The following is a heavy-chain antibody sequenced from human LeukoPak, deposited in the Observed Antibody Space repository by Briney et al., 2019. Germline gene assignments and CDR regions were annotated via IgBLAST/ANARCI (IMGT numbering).Heavy chain of an antibody. D-gene: IGHD3-22*01. CDR1: GYTFTNHY. V-gene: IGHV1-46*01. CDR2: INPSGGST. J-gene: IGHJ1*01. Sequence: GASVKVSCKASGYTFTNHYMHCMRQAPGQGFEWMGIINPSGGSTRYAQKFQGRVTMTRDMSTSTVYMELSSLRSEDTAVYYCARGGNEVVADAEYFQHWGQGTLVTVSS. CDR3: ARGGNEVVADAEYFQH.